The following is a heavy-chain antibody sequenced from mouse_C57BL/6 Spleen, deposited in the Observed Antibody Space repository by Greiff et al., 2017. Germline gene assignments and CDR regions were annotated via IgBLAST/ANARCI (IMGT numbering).Heavy chain of an antibody. J-gene: IGHJ1*03. CDR3: ARNEGGITTVVNWYFDV. CDR1: GFSLTSYG. Sequence: QVQLKESGPGLVQPSQSLSITCTVSGFSLTSYGVHWVRQSPGKGLEWLGVIWSGGSTDYNAAFISRLSISKDNSKSQVFFKMNSLQADDTAIYYCARNEGGITTVVNWYFDVWGTGTTVTVSS. D-gene: IGHD1-1*01. V-gene: IGHV2-2*01. CDR2: IWSGGST.